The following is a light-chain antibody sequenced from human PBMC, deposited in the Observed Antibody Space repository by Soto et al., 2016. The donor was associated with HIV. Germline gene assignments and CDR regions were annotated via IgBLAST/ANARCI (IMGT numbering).Light chain of an antibody. CDR1: NIGSKT. CDR3: QVWDGGSDVV. J-gene: IGLJ2*01. CDR2: DDG. Sequence: SYELTQPPSVSVAPGKTARFTCGGDNIGSKTVHWYQQKPGQAPVLVVHDDGDRPSGIPERFSGSNSGNTATLTISRVEAGDEADYYCQVWDGGSDVVFGGGTKLTV. V-gene: IGLV3-21*03.